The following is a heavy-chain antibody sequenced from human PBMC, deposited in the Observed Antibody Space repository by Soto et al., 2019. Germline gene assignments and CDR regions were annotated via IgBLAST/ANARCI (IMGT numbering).Heavy chain of an antibody. CDR3: ARGIDVAGWSYFDY. V-gene: IGHV3-30-3*01. CDR2: ISYDGSNK. D-gene: IGHD6-19*01. Sequence: PGGSLRLSCAASGFTFSSYAMHWVRQAPGKGLEWVAVISYDGSNKYYADSVKGRFTISRDNSKNTLYLQMNSLRAEDTAVYYCARGIDVAGWSYFDYWGQGTLVTVSS. J-gene: IGHJ4*02. CDR1: GFTFSSYA.